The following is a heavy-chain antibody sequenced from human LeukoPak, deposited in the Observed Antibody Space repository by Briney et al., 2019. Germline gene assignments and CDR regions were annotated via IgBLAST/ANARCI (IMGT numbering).Heavy chain of an antibody. D-gene: IGHD6-13*01. V-gene: IGHV1-46*01. CDR2: INPTAGST. CDR1: GYTFTSYY. CDR3: ASSNWYSYGIDV. J-gene: IGHJ6*04. Sequence: ASVKVSCKASGYTFTSYYLHWVRQAPGQGLEWMGIINPTAGSTNHVQRFQGRITLTRDTSASTVYMELSSLRSEDTAVYYCASSNWYSYGIDVWGKGTPVTVSS.